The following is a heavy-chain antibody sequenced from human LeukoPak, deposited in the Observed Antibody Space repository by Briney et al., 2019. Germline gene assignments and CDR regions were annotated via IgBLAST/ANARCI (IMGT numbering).Heavy chain of an antibody. D-gene: IGHD6-13*01. CDR1: GFTFSSYS. V-gene: IGHV3-21*01. CDR2: ISSSSSYI. CDR3: ARDLSQQPPITYFDY. Sequence: GGSLRLSCAASGFTFSSYSMNWVRQAPGKGLEWVSSISSSSSYIYYADSVKGRFTISRDNAKNSLYLQMNSLRAEDTAVYYCARDLSQQPPITYFDYWGQGTLVTVSS. J-gene: IGHJ4*02.